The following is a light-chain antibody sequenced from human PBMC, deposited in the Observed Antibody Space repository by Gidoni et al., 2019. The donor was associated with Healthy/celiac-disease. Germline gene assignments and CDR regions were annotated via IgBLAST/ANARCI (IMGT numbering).Light chain of an antibody. CDR2: ENN. CDR1: SSNIGNNY. V-gene: IGLV1-51*02. Sequence: QSVLTQPPSVSAAPGQKVNISCSRSSSNIGNNYVSWYQQLPGTAPKLLIYENNKRPSGIPDRFSGSKSGTSATLGITGLQTGDEADYYCGTWDSSLSAWVFGGGTKLTVL. CDR3: GTWDSSLSAWV. J-gene: IGLJ3*02.